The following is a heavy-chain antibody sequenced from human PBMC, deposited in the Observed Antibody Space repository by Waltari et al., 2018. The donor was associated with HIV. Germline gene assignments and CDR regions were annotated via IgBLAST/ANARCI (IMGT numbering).Heavy chain of an antibody. CDR1: GFTFSNYE. CDR3: ARSGLYDISGYYAPFGY. D-gene: IGHD3-22*01. Sequence: EVQLVESGGGLVQPGGSLRLSCAAYGFTFSNYEMKWVRHAPGKGLEWISYISSSGSTIYYADSVKGRLTISRDNAKNSLYVQMNSLRAEDTAVYYCARSGLYDISGYYAPFGYWGQGTLVTVSS. CDR2: ISSSGSTI. J-gene: IGHJ4*02. V-gene: IGHV3-48*03.